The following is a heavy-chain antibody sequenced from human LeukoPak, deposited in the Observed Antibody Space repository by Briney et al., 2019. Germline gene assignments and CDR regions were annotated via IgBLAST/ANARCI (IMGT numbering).Heavy chain of an antibody. V-gene: IGHV3-7*01. J-gene: IGHJ4*02. CDR2: IKGDGSEK. CDR3: TREIYGGDDY. D-gene: IGHD3-10*01. Sequence: PGGSLRLSCAASGFTFNNYWMSWVRQAPGKGLEWVANIKGDGSEKYYVDSVKGRCTISRDNAKNSLYLQMNSLRAEDTAVYYCTREIYGGDDYRGQGTLVTVSS. CDR1: GFTFNNYW.